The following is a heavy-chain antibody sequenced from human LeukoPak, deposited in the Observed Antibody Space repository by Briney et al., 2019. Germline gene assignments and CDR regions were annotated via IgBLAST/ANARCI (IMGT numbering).Heavy chain of an antibody. D-gene: IGHD6-13*01. CDR1: GYTFTSYG. CDR2: ISAYNGNT. J-gene: IGHJ5*02. Sequence: ASVKVSCKASGYTFTSYGISWVRQAPGQGLEWMGWISAYNGNTNYAQKLQGRVTMTTDTSTSTAYMELRSLRSDDTAVYYCARVGSIAAAGTNDWFDPWGQGTLVTVSS. V-gene: IGHV1-18*01. CDR3: ARVGSIAAAGTNDWFDP.